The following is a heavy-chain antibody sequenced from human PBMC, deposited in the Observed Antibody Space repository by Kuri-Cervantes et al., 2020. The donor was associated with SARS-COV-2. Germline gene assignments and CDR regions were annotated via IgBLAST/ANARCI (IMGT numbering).Heavy chain of an antibody. J-gene: IGHJ6*02. CDR1: GVSFSGYY. Sequence: SQTLSHTCAGYGVSFSGYYWSWSRQPPGKGLEGIGEINHSGSTNYNPSLKSRVTISVDTSKNQFSLKLSSVTAADTAVYYCARTNRGRYYYYYGMDVWGQGTTVTVSS. CDR2: INHSGST. D-gene: IGHD3-10*01. V-gene: IGHV4-34*01. CDR3: ARTNRGRYYYYYGMDV.